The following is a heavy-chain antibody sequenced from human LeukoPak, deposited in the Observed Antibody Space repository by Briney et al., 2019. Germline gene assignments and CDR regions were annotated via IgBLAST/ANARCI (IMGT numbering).Heavy chain of an antibody. D-gene: IGHD3-3*01. CDR3: ARERGYYDFWSGYYGVDDAFDI. J-gene: IGHJ3*02. CDR1: GGSISSYY. V-gene: IGHV4-59*01. Sequence: PSETLSLTCTVSGGSISSYYWSWIRQPPGKGLEWIGYIYYSGSTNYNPSLKSRVTISVDTSKNQFSLKLSSVTAADTAVYYCARERGYYDFWSGYYGVDDAFDIWGQGTMVTVSS. CDR2: IYYSGST.